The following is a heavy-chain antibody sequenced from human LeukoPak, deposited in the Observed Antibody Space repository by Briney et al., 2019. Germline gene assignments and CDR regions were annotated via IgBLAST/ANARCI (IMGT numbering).Heavy chain of an antibody. V-gene: IGHV4-39*07. CDR3: AREGDILTGYYSTRGFDP. CDR2: IYYSGST. J-gene: IGHJ5*02. CDR1: GGSISSSSYY. Sequence: PSETLSLTCTVSGGSISSSSYYWGWIRQPPGKGLEWIGSIYYSGSTYYNPSLKSRVTISVDTSKNQFSLKLSSVTAADTAVYYCAREGDILTGYYSTRGFDPWGQGTLVTVSS. D-gene: IGHD3-9*01.